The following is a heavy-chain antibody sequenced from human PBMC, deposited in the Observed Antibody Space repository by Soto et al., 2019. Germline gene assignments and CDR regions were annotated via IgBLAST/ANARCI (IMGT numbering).Heavy chain of an antibody. CDR3: ARVKYYDYIWGSVGAFDI. V-gene: IGHV4-59*01. CDR1: GGSFSGYY. Sequence: LETLSLTCAVYGGSFSGYYLSWIRQPPGKGLEWIGYIYYSGSTNYNPSLKSRVTISVDTSKNQFSLKLSSVTAADTAVYYCARVKYYDYIWGSVGAFDIWGQGTMVTVSS. CDR2: IYYSGST. D-gene: IGHD3-16*01. J-gene: IGHJ3*02.